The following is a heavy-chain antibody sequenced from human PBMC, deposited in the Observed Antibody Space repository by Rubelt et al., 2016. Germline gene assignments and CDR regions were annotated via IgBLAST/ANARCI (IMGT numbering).Heavy chain of an antibody. CDR1: GFTFSSYA. Sequence: FEAGGGLVQPGGSLRLSCAASGFTFSSYAMSWVRQAPGKGLEWVAAITGSGGSTYYADSVKGRFTISRDNSKNTLCPQMNSLRAEDTAVYYCAKDPRRVGAGLNWFDPWGQGTLVTVSS. CDR3: AKDPRRVGAGLNWFDP. CDR2: ITGSGGST. V-gene: IGHV3-23*01. J-gene: IGHJ5*02. D-gene: IGHD1-26*01.